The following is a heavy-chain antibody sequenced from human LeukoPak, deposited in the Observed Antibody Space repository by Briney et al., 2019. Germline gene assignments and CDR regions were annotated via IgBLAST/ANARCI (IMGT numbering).Heavy chain of an antibody. D-gene: IGHD3-22*01. CDR3: ARNPKGYYDSSGYSPQDAFDI. V-gene: IGHV5-51*01. CDR2: IYPGDSDT. Sequence: GESLKISCKGSGYIFSSSWIGWVRQMPGKGLEWMGIIYPGDSDTRYSPSFQGQVTISTDKSISTAYLQWSSLKASDTAMYYCARNPKGYYDSSGYSPQDAFDIWGQGTMVTVSS. J-gene: IGHJ3*02. CDR1: GYIFSSSW.